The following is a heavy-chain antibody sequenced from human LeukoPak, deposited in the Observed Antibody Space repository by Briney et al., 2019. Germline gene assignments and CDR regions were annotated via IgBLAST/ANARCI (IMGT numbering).Heavy chain of an antibody. Sequence: ASVKVSCTASGYTFTSYYMHWVRQAPGQGLEWMGIINPSGGSRSYAQKFQGRVTMTRDTSTSTVYMELSSLRSEDTAVYYCARGSIVGAKTLGFGAFDIWGQGTMVTVSS. CDR1: GYTFTSYY. J-gene: IGHJ3*02. D-gene: IGHD1-26*01. CDR3: ARGSIVGAKTLGFGAFDI. V-gene: IGHV1-46*01. CDR2: INPSGGSR.